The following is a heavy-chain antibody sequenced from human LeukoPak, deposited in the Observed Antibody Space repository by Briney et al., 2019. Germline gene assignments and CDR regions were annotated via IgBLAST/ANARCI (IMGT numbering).Heavy chain of an antibody. CDR2: IYYSGST. J-gene: IGHJ5*02. CDR3: ARRLYYYGSGSLDP. CDR1: GGSISSNSYY. D-gene: IGHD3-10*01. Sequence: SETLSLTCAVSGGSISSNSYYWGWIRQPPGKGLEWIGSIYYSGSTYYNPSFKSRVTISVDTSKNQFSLKLSSVTAADTAVYYCARRLYYYGSGSLDPWGQGTLVTVSS. V-gene: IGHV4-39*01.